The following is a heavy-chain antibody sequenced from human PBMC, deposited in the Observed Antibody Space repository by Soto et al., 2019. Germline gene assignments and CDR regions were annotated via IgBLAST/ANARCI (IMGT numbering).Heavy chain of an antibody. CDR3: ATTARLRFLEWFLEY. CDR2: INPNNGNT. D-gene: IGHD3-3*01. J-gene: IGHJ4*02. V-gene: IGHV1-3*01. CDR1: GYTFTGYY. Sequence: GASVKVSCKASGYTFTGYYMHWVRQAPGQRLEWMGWINPNNGNTKYSQKFQGRVTITTDTSASTAYMELSSLRSEDTAVYYCATTARLRFLEWFLEYWGQGTLVTVSS.